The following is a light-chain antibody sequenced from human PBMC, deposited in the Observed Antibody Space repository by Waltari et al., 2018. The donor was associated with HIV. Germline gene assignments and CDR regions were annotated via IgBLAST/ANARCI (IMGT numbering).Light chain of an antibody. Sequence: QSVSPQPPSLSAAPGQTVTLSCSGSTPNLGPGYVSWCQHLPGTAPKLLIYDSQKRPAGIPDRFSGSRSGTSATLDITGLQTGDEADYYCGMWDNIVNGVIFGGGTKLTVL. V-gene: IGLV1-51*01. J-gene: IGLJ2*01. CDR1: TPNLGPGY. CDR2: DSQ. CDR3: GMWDNIVNGVI.